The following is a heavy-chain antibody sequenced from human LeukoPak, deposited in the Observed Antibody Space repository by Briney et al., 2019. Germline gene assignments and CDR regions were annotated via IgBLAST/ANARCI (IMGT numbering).Heavy chain of an antibody. D-gene: IGHD6-13*01. V-gene: IGHV4-34*01. Sequence: SETLSLTCAVYGGSFSGYYWDWIRQPPGKGLEWIGEINHSGSTNYNPSLKSRVTISVDTSKNQFSLKLSSVTAADTAVYYCARRNWYSKRPPDYWGQGTLVTVSS. CDR2: INHSGST. J-gene: IGHJ4*02. CDR1: GGSFSGYY. CDR3: ARRNWYSKRPPDY.